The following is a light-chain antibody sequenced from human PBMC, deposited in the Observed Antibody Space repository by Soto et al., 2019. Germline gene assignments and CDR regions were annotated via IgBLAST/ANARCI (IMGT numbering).Light chain of an antibody. CDR1: SSDVGGYNY. CDR2: EVS. V-gene: IGLV2-8*01. J-gene: IGLJ3*02. Sequence: QSALTQPASVSGSPGQSITISCTGSSSDVGGYNYVSWYQQHPGKAPKLIIYEVSKRPSGVPDRFSGSKSGNTASLTVSGLQADDEAGYYCNSYAGSNNRVFGGGTKLTVL. CDR3: NSYAGSNNRV.